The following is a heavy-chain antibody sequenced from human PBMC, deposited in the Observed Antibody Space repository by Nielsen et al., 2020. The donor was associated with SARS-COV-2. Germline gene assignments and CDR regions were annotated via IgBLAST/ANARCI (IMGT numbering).Heavy chain of an antibody. CDR1: GFTFSSYSMN. V-gene: IGHV4-39*01. J-gene: IGHJ4*02. Sequence: ESLKISCAASGFTFSSYSMNWVRQAPGKGLEWIGSIYYSGSTYYNPSLKSRVTISVDTSKNQFSLKLSSVTAADTAVYYCARHVTYCSGGSCYSEWDYFDYWGQGTLVTVSS. CDR2: IYYSGST. D-gene: IGHD2-15*01. CDR3: ARHVTYCSGGSCYSEWDYFDY.